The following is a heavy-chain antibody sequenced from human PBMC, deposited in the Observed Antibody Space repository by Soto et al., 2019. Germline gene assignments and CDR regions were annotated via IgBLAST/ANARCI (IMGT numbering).Heavy chain of an antibody. J-gene: IGHJ6*02. D-gene: IGHD2-2*01. CDR1: GYTFTSYG. V-gene: IGHV1-18*01. CDR3: ARGGARVVPAATYYYGMDV. CDR2: ISAYNGNT. Sequence: GASVKVSCKASGYTFTSYGISWVRQAPGQGLEWMGWISAYNGNTNYAQKLQGRVTMTTDTSTSTAHMELRSLRSDDTAVYYCARGGARVVPAATYYYGMDVWGQGTTVTVSS.